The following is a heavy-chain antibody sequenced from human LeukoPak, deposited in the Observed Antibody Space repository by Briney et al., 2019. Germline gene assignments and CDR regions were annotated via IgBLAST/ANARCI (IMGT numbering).Heavy chain of an antibody. J-gene: IGHJ4*02. CDR3: AKDQNDYGGNSGSFDY. V-gene: IGHV1-8*01. CDR2: MNPGSGNT. Sequence: ASVKVSCKASGYTFTSFDINWVRQATGQGPEWMGWMNPGSGNTGYAQRFRGRVTMTRDTSISTAYLELSSLTSEDTAVYYCAKDQNDYGGNSGSFDYWGQGTLVTVSS. CDR1: GYTFTSFD. D-gene: IGHD4-23*01.